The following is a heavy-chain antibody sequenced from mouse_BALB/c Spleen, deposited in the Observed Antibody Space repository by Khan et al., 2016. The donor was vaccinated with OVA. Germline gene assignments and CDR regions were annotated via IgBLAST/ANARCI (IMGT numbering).Heavy chain of an antibody. V-gene: IGHV14-3*02. CDR2: IDPANGNT. D-gene: IGHD1-2*01. J-gene: IGHJ4*01. Sequence: VQLQQPGAELLKPGASVKLSCIVSGFNIKDTYMHWVKQRLEQGLDWIGRIDPANGNTKYDPKFQGKATITADTHSNTAYLPLHSLTSADTAVYYCSYSLLLDAMDYWGQGTSGNVSS. CDR3: SYSLLLDAMDY. CDR1: GFNIKDTY.